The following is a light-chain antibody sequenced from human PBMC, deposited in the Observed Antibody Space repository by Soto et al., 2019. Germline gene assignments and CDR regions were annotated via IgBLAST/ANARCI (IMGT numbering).Light chain of an antibody. V-gene: IGKV1-39*01. CDR3: QQTDTIPRT. Sequence: DIQMTQSPSSLSASVGDRVTITCRASQSIASRLNWYQQKPGSAPKLLIYGASTLESGVPSRFSGSGSGTDFTLTVSSLQVEDFATYYCQQTDTIPRTFGQGTK. J-gene: IGKJ1*01. CDR2: GAS. CDR1: QSIASR.